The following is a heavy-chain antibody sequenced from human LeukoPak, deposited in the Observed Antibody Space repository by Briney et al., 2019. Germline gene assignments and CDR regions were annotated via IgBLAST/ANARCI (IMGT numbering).Heavy chain of an antibody. V-gene: IGHV4-59*01. CDR3: ARRSASESYFALSSWFDP. CDR2: IYYSGST. J-gene: IGHJ5*02. Sequence: SETLSLTCTVSGGSICSYYWSWIRQPPGKGLEWIGYIYYSGSTNYNPSLKSRVTISVDTSKNQFSLKLSSVTAADTAVYYCARRSASESYFALSSWFDPWGQGTLVTVSS. D-gene: IGHD3-10*01. CDR1: GGSICSYY.